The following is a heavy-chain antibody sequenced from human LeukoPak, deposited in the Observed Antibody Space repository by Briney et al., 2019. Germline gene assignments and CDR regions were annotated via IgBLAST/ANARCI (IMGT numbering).Heavy chain of an antibody. J-gene: IGHJ5*02. D-gene: IGHD6-13*01. CDR1: GASISSYF. V-gene: IGHV4-59*12. CDR2: IYYSGST. CDR3: ARERGSSSWYFPGSRGYWFDP. Sequence: SETLSLTCTVSGASISSYFWSWIRQPPGKGLEWIGYIYYSGSTNYNPSLKSRVTISVDTSKNQFSLKLSSVTAADTAVYYCARERGSSSWYFPGSRGYWFDPWGQGTLVTVSS.